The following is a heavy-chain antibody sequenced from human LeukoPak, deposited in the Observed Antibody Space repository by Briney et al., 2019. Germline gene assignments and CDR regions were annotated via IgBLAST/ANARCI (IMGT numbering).Heavy chain of an antibody. V-gene: IGHV3-23*01. J-gene: IGHJ4*02. D-gene: IGHD4/OR15-4a*01. CDR3: ARLWRGSYPRFFDF. CDR1: GFSFTTYP. Sequence: GGSLRLSCAASGFSFTTYPMSWVRQPPGKGLEWISVIMDNGGRTFYADSVKGRFTISRDNPKNTLYLQMNSLSAEDSAIYYCARLWRGSYPRFFDFWGQGALVTVS. CDR2: IMDNGGRT.